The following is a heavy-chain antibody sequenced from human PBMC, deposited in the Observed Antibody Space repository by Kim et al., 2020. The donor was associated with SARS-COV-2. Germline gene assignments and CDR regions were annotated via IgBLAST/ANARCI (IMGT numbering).Heavy chain of an antibody. V-gene: IGHV3-30*04. CDR2: ISYDGSNK. D-gene: IGHD5-12*01. CDR1: GFTFSSYA. CDR3: ARDGGENSGYADYFDY. Sequence: GGSLRLSCAASGFTFSSYAMHWVRQAPGKGLEWVAVISYDGSNKYYADSVKGRFTISRDNSKNTLYLQMNSLRAEDTAVYYCARDGGENSGYADYFDYWG. J-gene: IGHJ4*01.